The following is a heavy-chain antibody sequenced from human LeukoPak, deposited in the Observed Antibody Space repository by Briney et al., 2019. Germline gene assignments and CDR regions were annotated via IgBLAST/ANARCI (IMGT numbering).Heavy chain of an antibody. V-gene: IGHV3-30-3*01. Sequence: GGSLRLSCTVSGFVFSTYAMYWVRQAPGKGLEWVADISYDGTTKYYADSVKGRFTISRDNSADTLYLQMDSLRPEDTAVYYCARDLGGATKYYFGYWGQGTLVTVSS. CDR2: ISYDGTTK. CDR1: GFVFSTYA. D-gene: IGHD1-26*01. CDR3: ARDLGGATKYYFGY. J-gene: IGHJ4*02.